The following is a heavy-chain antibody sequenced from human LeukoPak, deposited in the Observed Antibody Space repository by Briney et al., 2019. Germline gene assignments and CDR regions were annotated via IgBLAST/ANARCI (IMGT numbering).Heavy chain of an antibody. CDR3: AGVQSRLSWFDP. CDR1: GGSISSGTYY. CDR2: IYYSGST. J-gene: IGHJ5*02. Sequence: PSETLSLTCTVSGGSISSGTYYWGWIRQPPGKGLEWIGSIYYSGSTYYNPSLRSRVTISVDTSKNQFSLRLGSVTAADTAVYYCAGVQSRLSWFDPWGQGTLVTVSS. V-gene: IGHV4-39*07.